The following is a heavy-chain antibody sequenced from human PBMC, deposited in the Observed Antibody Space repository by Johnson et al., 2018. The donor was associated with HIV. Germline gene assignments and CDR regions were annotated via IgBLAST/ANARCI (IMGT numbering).Heavy chain of an antibody. CDR3: ARDAVIRSGWYNVDAFDI. V-gene: IGHV3-7*05. CDR1: GFTFSSYW. Sequence: EVQLVESGGGLVQPGGSLRLSCAASGFTFSSYWMSWVHQAPGKGLEWVANIKQDGSEKYYVDSVKGRFTISRDNAKNSLYLQMNSLRAEDTAVYYCARDAVIRSGWYNVDAFDIWGRGTMVTVSS. CDR2: IKQDGSEK. J-gene: IGHJ3*02. D-gene: IGHD6-19*01.